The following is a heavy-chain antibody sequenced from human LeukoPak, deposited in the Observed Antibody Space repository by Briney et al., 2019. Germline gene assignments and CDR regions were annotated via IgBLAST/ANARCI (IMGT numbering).Heavy chain of an antibody. CDR1: GYIFTDYY. CDR3: ARDLASTPHWELDY. D-gene: IGHD7-27*01. V-gene: IGHV1-2*06. CDR2: INPKSGGT. Sequence: GASVKVSCKASGYIFTDYYIHWVRQSHAQGLEWMGRINPKSGGTDDAQDFQGRVTMTRDSSINTVHLYLSSFTSDDTAVYYCARDLASTPHWELDYWGQGSPVTVSP. J-gene: IGHJ4*02.